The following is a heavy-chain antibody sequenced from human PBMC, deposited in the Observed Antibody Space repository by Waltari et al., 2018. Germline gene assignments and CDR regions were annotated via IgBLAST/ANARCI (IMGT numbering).Heavy chain of an antibody. J-gene: IGHJ4*02. CDR3: ARGNKGYPGPFDY. CDR2: INSDGSST. Sequence: EVQLVESGGGLVQPGGSLRLSCAASGFTFSSSWLHWVRQAPGKGLVWVSRINSDGSSTSYADSVKGRFTISRDNAKNTLYLQMNSLRAEDTAVYYCARGNKGYPGPFDYWGQGTLVTVSS. D-gene: IGHD6-13*01. CDR1: GFTFSSSW. V-gene: IGHV3-74*01.